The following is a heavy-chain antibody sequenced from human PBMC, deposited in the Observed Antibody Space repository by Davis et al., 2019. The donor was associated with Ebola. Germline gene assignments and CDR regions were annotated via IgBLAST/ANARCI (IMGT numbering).Heavy chain of an antibody. Sequence: GESLKISCAASGFTFSSYAMSWVRQAPGKGLEWVSAISGSGGSTYYADSVKGRFTISRDNSKNTLYLQMNSLRAEDTAVYYCAKEGKTAPTYYDFWSGYYTSGAPDVGYYFDYWGQGTLVTVSS. V-gene: IGHV3-23*01. D-gene: IGHD3-3*01. CDR2: ISGSGGST. J-gene: IGHJ4*02. CDR3: AKEGKTAPTYYDFWSGYYTSGAPDVGYYFDY. CDR1: GFTFSSYA.